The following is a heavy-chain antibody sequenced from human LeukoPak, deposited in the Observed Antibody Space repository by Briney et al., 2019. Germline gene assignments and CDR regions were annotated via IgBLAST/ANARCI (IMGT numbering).Heavy chain of an antibody. D-gene: IGHD4-17*01. CDR3: ARADGDYRGYFDY. V-gene: IGHV3-21*01. CDR2: ISSSSSYI. J-gene: IGHJ4*02. Sequence: GGSLRLPCAASGFTFSSYSMNWVRQAPGKGLEWVSSISSSSSYIYYADSVKGRFTISRDNAKNSLYLQMNSLRAEDTAVYYCARADGDYRGYFDYWGQGTLVTVSS. CDR1: GFTFSSYS.